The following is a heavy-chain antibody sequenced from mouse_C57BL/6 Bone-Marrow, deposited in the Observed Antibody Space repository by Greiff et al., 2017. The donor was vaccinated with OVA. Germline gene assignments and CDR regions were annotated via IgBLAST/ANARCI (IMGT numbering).Heavy chain of an antibody. D-gene: IGHD2-3*01. CDR2: INPYNGGT. J-gene: IGHJ4*01. V-gene: IGHV1-19*01. CDR1: GYTFTDYY. CDR3: GRLLSAMDY. Sequence: EVKLMESGPVLVKPGASVKMSCKASGYTFTDYYMNWVKQSHGKSLEWIGVINPYNGGTSYNQKFKGKATLTVDKSSSTAYMELNSLTSEDSAVYYCGRLLSAMDYWGQGTSVTVSS.